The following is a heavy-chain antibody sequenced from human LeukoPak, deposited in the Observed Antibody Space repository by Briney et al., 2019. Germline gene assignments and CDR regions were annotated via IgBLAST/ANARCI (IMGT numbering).Heavy chain of an antibody. V-gene: IGHV4-61*01. J-gene: IGHJ3*02. CDR3: ARDATTPGAFDI. CDR1: GYSISSGYY. Sequence: SETLSLTCAVSGYSISSGYYWGWIRQPPGKGLEWIGYIYYSGSTNYNPSLKSRVTISVDTSKNQFSLKLSSVTAADTAVYFCARDATTPGAFDIWGQGTMVTVSS. CDR2: IYYSGST. D-gene: IGHD5-24*01.